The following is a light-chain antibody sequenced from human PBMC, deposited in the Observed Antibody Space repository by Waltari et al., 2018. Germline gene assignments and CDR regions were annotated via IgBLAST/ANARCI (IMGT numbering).Light chain of an antibody. V-gene: IGKV1-39*01. CDR3: QQSYSTPYT. J-gene: IGKJ2*01. Sequence: DIQMTQSPSSLSASVGDRVTITCRASQSISSYLNWYQQKPGKAPKLLIYAASSLQSGGPSRFSGSGSGTDFTLTISSLQPEDFVTYYCQQSYSTPYTFGQGTKLEIK. CDR1: QSISSY. CDR2: AAS.